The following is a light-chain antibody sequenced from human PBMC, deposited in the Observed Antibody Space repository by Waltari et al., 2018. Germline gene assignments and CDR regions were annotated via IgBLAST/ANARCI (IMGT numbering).Light chain of an antibody. J-gene: IGKJ4*01. CDR2: WAS. V-gene: IGKV4-1*01. CDR3: QQFYSTPLT. Sequence: DIVLTQSPDSLAGSPGERATIHCTSSQSIFYSSTNKNYLAWYQQKPVQPPKLLIYWASTRESGVPDRFSGTGSGTDFTLTISSLQAGDVAVYYCQQFYSTPLTFGGGTKVEIK. CDR1: QSIFYSSTNKNY.